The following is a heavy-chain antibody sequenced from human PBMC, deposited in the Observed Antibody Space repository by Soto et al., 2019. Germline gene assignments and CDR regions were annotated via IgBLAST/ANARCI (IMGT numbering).Heavy chain of an antibody. CDR1: GGSFSGYY. Sequence: SETLSLTCAVYGGSFSGYYWSWIRQPPGKGLEWIGEINHSGSTNYNPSLKSRVTISVDTSKNQFSLKLSSVTAADTAVYYCARGTKDVIATYYFDYWGQGTLVTVSS. J-gene: IGHJ4*02. D-gene: IGHD3-16*02. V-gene: IGHV4-34*01. CDR2: INHSGST. CDR3: ARGTKDVIATYYFDY.